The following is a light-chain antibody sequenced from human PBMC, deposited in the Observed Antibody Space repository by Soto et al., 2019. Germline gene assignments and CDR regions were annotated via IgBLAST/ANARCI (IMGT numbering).Light chain of an antibody. CDR1: QSVSNY. Sequence: EVVLTQSPATLSLSPGERATLSCRASQSVSNYLAWYQQKPGQAPRLLIYDASNRATGIPARFSGSGSGTDLTLTISSLEPEDFAVYYCQQGDYWPPLYTFGQGTKLEIK. CDR2: DAS. V-gene: IGKV3-11*01. CDR3: QQGDYWPPLYT. J-gene: IGKJ2*01.